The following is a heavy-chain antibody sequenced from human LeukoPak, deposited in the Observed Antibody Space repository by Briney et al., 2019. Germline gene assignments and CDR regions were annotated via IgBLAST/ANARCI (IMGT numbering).Heavy chain of an antibody. CDR3: ARASWIFVESSFDY. CDR2: INWSGGST. J-gene: IGHJ4*02. Sequence: GGSLRLSCAASGFTFDDYGMSWVRQAPGKGLEWVSGINWSGGSTVYADSVKGRFTISRGNAKNSLYLQMNSLTAEDTALYYCARASWIFVESSFDYWGQGTLVTVSS. V-gene: IGHV3-20*04. CDR1: GFTFDDYG. D-gene: IGHD2-2*03.